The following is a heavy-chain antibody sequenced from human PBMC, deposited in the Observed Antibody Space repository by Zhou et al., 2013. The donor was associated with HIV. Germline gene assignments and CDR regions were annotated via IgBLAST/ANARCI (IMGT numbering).Heavy chain of an antibody. D-gene: IGHD3-22*01. CDR2: IIPILGIA. CDR3: ARAGVVVVQTGFDP. CDR1: GGTFSSYA. Sequence: QVQLVQSGAEVKKPGSSVKVSCKASGGTFSSYAISWVRQAPGQGLEWMGRIIPILGIANYAQKFQGRVTITADKSTSTACMELSSLRSEDTAVYYCARAGVVVVQTGFDPWGQGTLVTVSS. V-gene: IGHV1-69*04. J-gene: IGHJ5*02.